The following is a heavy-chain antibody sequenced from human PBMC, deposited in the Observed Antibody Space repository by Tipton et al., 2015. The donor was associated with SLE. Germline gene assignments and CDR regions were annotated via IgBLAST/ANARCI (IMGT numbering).Heavy chain of an antibody. CDR3: ARGISSGWWNY. V-gene: IGHV4-34*01. J-gene: IGHJ4*02. CDR1: GGSFSGYY. CDR2: INHGGST. D-gene: IGHD6-19*01. Sequence: LRLSCAVYGGSFSGYYGSWIRQPPGKGLEWIGEINHGGSTNYNPSLKSRVTITVDTSKNQFSRKLSSVTAADTAVYYCARGISSGWWNYWGQGNLVTVSS.